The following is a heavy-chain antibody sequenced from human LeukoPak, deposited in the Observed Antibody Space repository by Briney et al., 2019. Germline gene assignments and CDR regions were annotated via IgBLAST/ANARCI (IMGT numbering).Heavy chain of an antibody. CDR1: GGTFSSYA. D-gene: IGHD3-16*01. CDR2: IIPIFGTA. Sequence: SVKVSCKASGGTFSSYAISWVRQAPGQGLEWMGGIIPIFGTANYAQKFQGRVTITTDESTSTAYMELSSLRSEDTAVYYCASDFQHSGGNNWFDPWGQGTLVTVSS. V-gene: IGHV1-69*05. J-gene: IGHJ5*02. CDR3: ASDFQHSGGNNWFDP.